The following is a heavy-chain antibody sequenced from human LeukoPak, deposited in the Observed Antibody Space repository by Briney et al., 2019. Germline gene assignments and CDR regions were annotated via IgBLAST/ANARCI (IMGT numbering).Heavy chain of an antibody. CDR1: GFTFSSSA. D-gene: IGHD1-7*01. CDR2: ISGSGTGT. V-gene: IGHV3-23*01. J-gene: IGHJ4*02. CDR3: AKEGGAGTRFDY. Sequence: PGGPLRLSCAASGFTFSSSAMSWVRQAPGKGLYWVSAISGSGTGTYYADSVKGRFTISRDNSKNTLYLQINSRGAEDTAVYYCAKEGGAGTRFDYWGQGTLVTVSS.